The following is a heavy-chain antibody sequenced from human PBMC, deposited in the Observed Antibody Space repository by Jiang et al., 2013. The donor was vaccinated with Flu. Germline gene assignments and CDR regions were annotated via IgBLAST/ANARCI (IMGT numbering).Heavy chain of an antibody. CDR3: ARAYCSGGSCLYGMDV. CDR1: GYTFTSYA. Sequence: SVKVSCKASGYTFTSYAMNWVRQAPGQGLEWMGWINTNTGNPTYAQGFTGRFVFSLDTSVSTAYLQISSLKAEDTAVYYCARAYCSGGSCLYGMDVWGQGTTVTVSS. J-gene: IGHJ6*02. CDR2: INTNTGNP. V-gene: IGHV7-4-1*02. D-gene: IGHD2-15*01.